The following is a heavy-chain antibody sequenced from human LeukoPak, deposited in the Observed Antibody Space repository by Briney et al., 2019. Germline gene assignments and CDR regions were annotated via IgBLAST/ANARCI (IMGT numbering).Heavy chain of an antibody. Sequence: SETRSLTCTVSGGSISSYYWSWIRQPPGKGLEWIGYIYYSGSTNYNPSLKSRVTISVDTSKNQFSLKLSSVTAADTAVYYCARHVGSGSYFYWGQGTLVTVSS. CDR2: IYYSGST. CDR1: GGSISSYY. D-gene: IGHD3-10*01. J-gene: IGHJ4*02. V-gene: IGHV4-59*08. CDR3: ARHVGSGSYFY.